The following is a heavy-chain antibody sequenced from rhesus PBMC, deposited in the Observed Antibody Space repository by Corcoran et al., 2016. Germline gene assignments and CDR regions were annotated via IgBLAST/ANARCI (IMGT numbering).Heavy chain of an antibody. CDR2: INGYSGKT. J-gene: IGHJ4*01. CDR3: TRAPSGWGAAY. D-gene: IGHD2-21*01. CDR1: GASFTSDW. Sequence: QVQLQESGPGLVKPSETLSLTCTVSGASFTSDWWSWIRQSPGKGLEWLGEINGYSGKTNYHPSFNSRITISKDASKNQFSLNLNSVTAADTAMYYCTRAPSGWGAAYWGQGVLVTVSS. V-gene: IGHV4-80*01.